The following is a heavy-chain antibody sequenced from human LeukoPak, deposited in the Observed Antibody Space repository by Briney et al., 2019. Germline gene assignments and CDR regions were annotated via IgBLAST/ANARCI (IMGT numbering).Heavy chain of an antibody. CDR3: ARGRGVPAAKNAFDI. CDR1: GYTFTGYY. D-gene: IGHD2-2*01. Sequence: APVKVSCKASGYTFTGYYMHWVRQAPGQGLEWMGWINPNSGGTNYAQKFQGRVTMTRDTSISTAYMELSRLRSDDTAVYYCARGRGVPAAKNAFDIWGQGTMVTVSS. CDR2: INPNSGGT. V-gene: IGHV1-2*02. J-gene: IGHJ3*02.